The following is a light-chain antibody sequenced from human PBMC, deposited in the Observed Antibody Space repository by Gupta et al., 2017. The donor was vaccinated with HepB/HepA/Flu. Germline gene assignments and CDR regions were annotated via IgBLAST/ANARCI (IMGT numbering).Light chain of an antibody. Sequence: DVQLTQSPSSLSASVGDTVTITCRASEKIKSYVNWYQHKPGQAPKFLIYAASRLISGVPSRFIGSQSGTEFTLTISGLQPEDFATYYCQQASSSPPAFGQGTKVEI. CDR3: QQASSSPPA. CDR2: AAS. V-gene: IGKV1-39*01. J-gene: IGKJ1*01. CDR1: EKIKSY.